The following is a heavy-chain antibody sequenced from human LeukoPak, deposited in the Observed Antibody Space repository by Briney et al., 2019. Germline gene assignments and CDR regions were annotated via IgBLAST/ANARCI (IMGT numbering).Heavy chain of an antibody. CDR3: ARGSEYYYGSGSSVSGMDV. V-gene: IGHV4-30-4*01. Sequence: SETLSLTCTVSGGSISIGDYYWSWIRQPRGKGLEWIGYIYYSGSTYYNPSLKSRVTISVDTSKNQFSLKLSSVTAADTAVYYCARGSEYYYGSGSSVSGMDVWGKGTTVTVSS. J-gene: IGHJ6*04. CDR2: IYYSGST. CDR1: GGSISIGDYY. D-gene: IGHD3-10*01.